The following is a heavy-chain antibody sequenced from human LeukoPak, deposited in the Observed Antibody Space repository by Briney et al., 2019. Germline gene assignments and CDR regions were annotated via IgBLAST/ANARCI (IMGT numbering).Heavy chain of an antibody. CDR3: TTDRYYFDWSYNWFDP. CDR2: IKSKTDGGIT. Sequence: GGSLRLSCAASGFSFSNAWMSWVRQAPGKGLEWVGRIKSKTDGGITDYAGPVKRRFTISRDDSKNTLYLQMNSLKTEDTGVYYCTTDRYYFDWSYNWFDPWGQGTLVTVSS. CDR1: GFSFSNAW. V-gene: IGHV3-15*01. J-gene: IGHJ5*02. D-gene: IGHD3-9*01.